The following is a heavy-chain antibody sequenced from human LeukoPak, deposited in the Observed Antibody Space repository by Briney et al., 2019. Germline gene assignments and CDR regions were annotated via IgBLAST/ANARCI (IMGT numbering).Heavy chain of an antibody. V-gene: IGHV1-69*04. J-gene: IGHJ4*02. CDR1: GGTFSSYA. CDR3: ARASSTSLLLDY. Sequence: SVTVSCKASGGTFSSYAISWVRQAPGQGLEWMGRIIPIFGIANYAQKFQGGVTITADKSTSTAYMELSSLRSEDTAVYYCARASSTSLLLDYWGQGTLVTVSS. D-gene: IGHD2-2*01. CDR2: IIPIFGIA.